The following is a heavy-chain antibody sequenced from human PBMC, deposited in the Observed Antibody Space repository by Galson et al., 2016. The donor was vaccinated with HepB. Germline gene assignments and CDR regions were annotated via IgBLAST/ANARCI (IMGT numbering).Heavy chain of an antibody. CDR3: ARDTSRAGAVRVTMLKDGGVVAPGDS. CDR2: ISSTSTTK. D-gene: IGHD3-16*02. J-gene: IGHJ4*02. V-gene: IGHV3-48*02. CDR1: GFVFSGYS. Sequence: YLRLSCAASGFVFSGYSMTWARQAPGKGLEGLSYISSTSTTKDYADSVQGRFTISRDHAKNSIYLQMNSLRDNDTAVYYCARDTSRAGAVRVTMLKDGGVVAPGDSWGQGTLVTVSS.